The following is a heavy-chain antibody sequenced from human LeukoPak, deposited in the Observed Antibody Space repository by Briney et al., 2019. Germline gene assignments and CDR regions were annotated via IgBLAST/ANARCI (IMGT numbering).Heavy chain of an antibody. D-gene: IGHD2-2*01. V-gene: IGHV4-34*01. Sequence: SETLSLTCAVYGGSFSGYSWSWIRQPPGKGLEWIGEINHSGSTNYNPSLKSRVTISLDTSKNQFSLKLNSVTAADTAVYYCARGPARQPDPWGQGTLVTVSS. CDR3: ARGPARQPDP. CDR2: INHSGST. CDR1: GGSFSGYS. J-gene: IGHJ5*02.